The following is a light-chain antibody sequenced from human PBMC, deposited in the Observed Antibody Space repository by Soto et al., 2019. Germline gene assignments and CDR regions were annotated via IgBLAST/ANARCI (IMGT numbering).Light chain of an antibody. Sequence: EIVMTQFPATLSVSPGERATLSCRSSQSVSSKLAWYQQKPGQAPRLLIYGASTRATGIPARFTGSGFGTEFTLSISSLQSGDFAVYYCQHHSKWPPTFGQGTKVEIK. V-gene: IGKV3-15*01. CDR3: QHHSKWPPT. CDR2: GAS. J-gene: IGKJ1*01. CDR1: QSVSSK.